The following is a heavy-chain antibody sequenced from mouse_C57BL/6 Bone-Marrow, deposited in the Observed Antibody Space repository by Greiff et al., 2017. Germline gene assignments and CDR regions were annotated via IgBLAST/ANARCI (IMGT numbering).Heavy chain of an antibody. J-gene: IGHJ4*01. CDR1: GFNIKDDY. D-gene: IGHD1-1*01. CDR3: TTDYYGSSYENYAMDY. V-gene: IGHV14-4*01. Sequence: EVQLQQSGAELVRPGASAKLSCTASGFNIKDDYMHWVKQRPEQGLEWIGWIDPENGDTEYASKFQGKATITADTSSNTAYLQLSSLTSEDTAVYYCTTDYYGSSYENYAMDYWGQGTSVTVSS. CDR2: IDPENGDT.